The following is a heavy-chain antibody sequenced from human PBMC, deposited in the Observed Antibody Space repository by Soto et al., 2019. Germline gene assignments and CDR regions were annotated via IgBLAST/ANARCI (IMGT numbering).Heavy chain of an antibody. D-gene: IGHD1-26*01. V-gene: IGHV1-46*01. CDR3: ARRYGGNLDY. CDR2: INPSGGST. Sequence: ASVKVSCKASGYTFTSYYMHWVRQAPGQGLEWMGIINPSGGSTSYAQKFQGRVTMTRDTSTSTVYMELSSVTAADTAVYYCARRYGGNLDYWGQGTLVTVSS. J-gene: IGHJ4*02. CDR1: GYTFTSYY.